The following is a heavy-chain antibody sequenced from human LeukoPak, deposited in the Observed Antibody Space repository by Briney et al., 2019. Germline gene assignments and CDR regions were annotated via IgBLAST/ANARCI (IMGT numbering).Heavy chain of an antibody. CDR1: GYSISRGYY. V-gene: IGHV4-38-2*01. J-gene: IGHJ4*02. CDR3: ATVRDIWFGGFTDY. D-gene: IGHD3-10*01. CDR2: IYHSGST. Sequence: SETLSLTCAVSGYSISRGYYWGWIRQPPGKGLEWIGSIYHSGSTYYNPSLKSRVTISVDTSKNQFSLKLSSVTAADTAVYYCATVRDIWFGGFTDYWGQGTLVTVSS.